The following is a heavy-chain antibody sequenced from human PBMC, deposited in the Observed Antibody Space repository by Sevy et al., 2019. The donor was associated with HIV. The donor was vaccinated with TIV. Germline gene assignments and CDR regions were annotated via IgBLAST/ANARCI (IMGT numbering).Heavy chain of an antibody. CDR3: ARDRKGSGSYPDAFDI. CDR2: INAGNGNT. J-gene: IGHJ3*02. V-gene: IGHV1-3*01. CDR1: GYTFTSYA. D-gene: IGHD3-10*01. Sequence: ASVKVSCKASGYTFTSYAMHWVRQVPGQRLEWMGWINAGNGNTKYSQKFQGRVTITRDTSASTAYMELSSLRSEDTAVYYCARDRKGSGSYPDAFDIWGQGTMVTVSS.